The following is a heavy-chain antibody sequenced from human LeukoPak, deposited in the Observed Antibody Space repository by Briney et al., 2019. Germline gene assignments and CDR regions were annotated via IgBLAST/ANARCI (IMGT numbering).Heavy chain of an antibody. CDR3: ARLYLRDHCSSTSCYGLYLDY. Sequence: SETLSLTCAVSGYIIASGYYWGWIRPPPGKGVEWIGSIYHSGSTYYNPSLKTRVTISVDTSKNQFSLKLSSVTAADTAVYYCARLYLRDHCSSTSCYGLYLDYWGQGTLVTLSS. CDR2: IYHSGST. CDR1: GYIIASGYY. D-gene: IGHD2-2*01. J-gene: IGHJ4*02. V-gene: IGHV4-38-2*01.